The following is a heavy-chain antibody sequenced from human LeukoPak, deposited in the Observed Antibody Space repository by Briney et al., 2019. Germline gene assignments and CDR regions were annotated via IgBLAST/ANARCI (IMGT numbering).Heavy chain of an antibody. CDR1: GGSISRTTYY. CDR3: AGLVGYCSSTSCYGFDP. CDR2: IYHSGSN. Sequence: SETLSLTCSVSGGSISRTTYYWGWIRQPPGKGLERIGNIYHSGSNYYNPSLKSRVTISVDTSKNQFSLKLSSVTAADTALYYCAGLVGYCSSTSCYGFDPWGQGTLVTVSS. D-gene: IGHD2-2*01. J-gene: IGHJ5*02. V-gene: IGHV4-39*01.